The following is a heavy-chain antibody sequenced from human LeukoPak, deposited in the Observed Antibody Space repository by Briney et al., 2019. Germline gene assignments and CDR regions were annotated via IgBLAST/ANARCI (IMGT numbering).Heavy chain of an antibody. Sequence: GGSLRLSCAASGFTFSSYAMCWVRQAPGKGLQWVSSITRSGDNTYYADSVKGRFTISRDNTKNTLHLQMNSLRAEDTAVYYCVRGSSANYDTWGQGTLVTVSS. CDR3: VRGSSANYDT. V-gene: IGHV3-23*01. CDR1: GFTFSSYA. CDR2: ITRSGDNT. J-gene: IGHJ5*02. D-gene: IGHD4/OR15-4a*01.